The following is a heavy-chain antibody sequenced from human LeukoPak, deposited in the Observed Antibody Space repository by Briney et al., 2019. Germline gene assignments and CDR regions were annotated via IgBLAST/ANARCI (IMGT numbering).Heavy chain of an antibody. CDR3: AKWGDYDVLTGYYDPDY. Sequence: DPGGSLRLSCAASGFTFSNYAMSWVRQAPGKGLEWVSAITGSGGGTYYADSAKGRFTISRDNSKNTLYLQMNSLRAEDTAVYYCAKWGDYDVLTGYYDPDYWGQGTLVTVSS. V-gene: IGHV3-23*01. J-gene: IGHJ4*02. CDR2: ITGSGGGT. CDR1: GFTFSNYA. D-gene: IGHD3-9*01.